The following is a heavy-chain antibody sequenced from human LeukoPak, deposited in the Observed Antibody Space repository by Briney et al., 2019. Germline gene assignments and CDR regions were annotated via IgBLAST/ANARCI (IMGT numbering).Heavy chain of an antibody. CDR3: ARDSSYCAGDCYSN. CDR2: IYYSGST. Sequence: SETLSLTCTVSGGSISSYYWSWIRQPPGKGLEWIGYIYYSGSTNYNPSLKSRVTISADMAKNQFSLKLSSATAADTAVYYCARDSSYCAGDCYSNWGQGTLVTVSS. J-gene: IGHJ4*02. V-gene: IGHV4-59*12. CDR1: GGSISSYY. D-gene: IGHD2-21*01.